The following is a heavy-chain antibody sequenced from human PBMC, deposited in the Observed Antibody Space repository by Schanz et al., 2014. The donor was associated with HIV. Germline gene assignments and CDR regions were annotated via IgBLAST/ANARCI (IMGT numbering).Heavy chain of an antibody. Sequence: QVQLVQSGAEVKRPGASVKVTCRASGYTFSSHDIHWVRQAAGQGLEWMGWMNPKSGNTGYARKLQGRVSMTRTVSNNTAYMELTGLRYEDTAIYYCVRGRRSSNSPAWFYFDSWGQGALVAVSS. CDR2: MNPKSGNT. D-gene: IGHD3-10*01. CDR3: VRGRRSSNSPAWFYFDS. V-gene: IGHV1-8*01. CDR1: GYTFSSHD. J-gene: IGHJ4*02.